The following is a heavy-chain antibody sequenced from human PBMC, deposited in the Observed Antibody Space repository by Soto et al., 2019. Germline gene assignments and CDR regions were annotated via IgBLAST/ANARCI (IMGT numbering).Heavy chain of an antibody. CDR1: GFTCSSYA. CDR3: ARIAAAGYYYYYMDV. V-gene: IGHV3-74*01. Sequence: PGGSLRLSCAASGFTCSSYAMSWVRQAPGKGLVWVSRINSDGSSTSYADSVKGRFTISRDNAKNTLYLQMNSLRAEDTAVYYCARIAAAGYYYYYMDVWGEGTTVTVSS. D-gene: IGHD6-13*01. CDR2: INSDGSST. J-gene: IGHJ6*03.